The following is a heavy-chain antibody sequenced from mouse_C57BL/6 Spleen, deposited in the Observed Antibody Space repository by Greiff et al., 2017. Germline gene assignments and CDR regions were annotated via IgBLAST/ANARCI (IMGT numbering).Heavy chain of an antibody. Sequence: QVQLQQPGAELVKPGASVKLSCKASGYTFNSYWMQWVKQRPGQGLEWIGEIDPSDSYTNYNQKFKGKATLTVDTSTSTAYMQLSSLTSEDSAVYYCAKRSNYDAMDYWGQGTSVTVSS. CDR1: GYTFNSYW. CDR3: AKRSNYDAMDY. CDR2: IDPSDSYT. V-gene: IGHV1-50*01. J-gene: IGHJ4*01. D-gene: IGHD2-5*01.